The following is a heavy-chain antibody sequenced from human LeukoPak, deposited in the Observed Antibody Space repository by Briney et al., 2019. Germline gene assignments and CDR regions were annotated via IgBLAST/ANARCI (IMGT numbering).Heavy chain of an antibody. CDR2: INPHSDGT. CDR3: TTEGGSRGFHY. CDR1: GYTFTGYY. V-gene: IGHV1-2*02. J-gene: IGHJ4*02. Sequence: GASVKVSCKASGYTFTGYYMHWVRQAPGQGLEWMGWINPHSDGTNFAQKFQGRVTMTRDTSISTAYMELSRLRSDDTAVYYCTTEGGSRGFHYWGQGSLVTVSS. D-gene: IGHD3-16*01.